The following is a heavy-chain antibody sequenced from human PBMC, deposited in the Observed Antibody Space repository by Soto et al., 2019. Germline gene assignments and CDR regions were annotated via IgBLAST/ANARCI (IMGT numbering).Heavy chain of an antibody. CDR1: GIIFSDSW. V-gene: IGHV3-7*03. D-gene: IGHD4-4*01. CDR3: ASGTSVTTSDY. J-gene: IGHJ4*02. Sequence: GGSLRVSCAASGIIFSDSWMGWVRQAPGKGLEWVANIKEDGSEKYYGDSVKGRFTISRDNAKNSLYLQVSSLRGEDTAVYYCASGTSVTTSDYWGQGT. CDR2: IKEDGSEK.